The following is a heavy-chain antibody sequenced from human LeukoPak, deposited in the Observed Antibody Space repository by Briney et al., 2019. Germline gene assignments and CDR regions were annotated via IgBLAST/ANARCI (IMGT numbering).Heavy chain of an antibody. J-gene: IGHJ6*02. Sequence: SVKVSCKASGGTFSSYTISWVRQAPGQGLEWMGRIIPILGIANYAQKFQGRVTITADKSTSTAYMELSSLRSEDTAVYYCAGSPLVVVPAAMDYYYGMDVWGQGTTVTVSS. CDR2: IIPILGIA. CDR1: GGTFSSYT. CDR3: AGSPLVVVPAAMDYYYGMDV. V-gene: IGHV1-69*02. D-gene: IGHD2-2*01.